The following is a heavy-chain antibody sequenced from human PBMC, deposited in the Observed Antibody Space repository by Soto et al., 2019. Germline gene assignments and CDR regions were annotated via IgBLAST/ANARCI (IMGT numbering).Heavy chain of an antibody. CDR3: ATIVPSGPVDY. D-gene: IGHD2-2*01. V-gene: IGHV4-34*12. J-gene: IGHJ4*02. CDR2: ILYSGST. Sequence: SETLSLTCAVYDGSLSDGYYTWTRQPPGKGPEWIGNILYSGSTYYNPSLKSRVTISADTSKSQFSLTLTSVSAADTAVYFCATIVPSGPVDYWGQGTLVTVSS. CDR1: DGSLSDGY.